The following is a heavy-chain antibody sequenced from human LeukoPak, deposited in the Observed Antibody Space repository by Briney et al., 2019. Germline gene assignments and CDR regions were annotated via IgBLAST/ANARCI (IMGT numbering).Heavy chain of an antibody. D-gene: IGHD3-22*01. V-gene: IGHV4-34*01. CDR2: INHSGST. CDR1: GGSFSGYY. J-gene: IGHJ5*02. CDR3: ARKTMIVVVNWFDP. Sequence: SETLSLTCAVYGGSFSGYYWSWIRQPPGKGLEWIGEINHSGSTNYNPSLKSRVTISVDTSKNQFSLKLSSVTAADTAVYYCARKTMIVVVNWFDPWGQGTLVTVSS.